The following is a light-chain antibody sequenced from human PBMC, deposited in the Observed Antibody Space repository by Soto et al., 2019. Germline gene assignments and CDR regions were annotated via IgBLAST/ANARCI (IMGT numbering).Light chain of an antibody. J-gene: IGKJ5*01. CDR1: QNLHSF. Sequence: DIVLTQSPATLSVSPRERVTLSCRASQNLHSFLDWYQQRPGQAPRPLIYDGSKRAAGVPDRISGDGSGTDYTLTISSLEPEDFAVYYCQQRTRWPMTFGQGTRLEIK. V-gene: IGKV3-11*01. CDR3: QQRTRWPMT. CDR2: DGS.